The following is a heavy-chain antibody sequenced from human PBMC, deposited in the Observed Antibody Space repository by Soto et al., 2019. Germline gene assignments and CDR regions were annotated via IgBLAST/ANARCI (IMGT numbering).Heavy chain of an antibody. CDR3: ASSFTVPAAIAY. V-gene: IGHV1-3*01. Sequence: ASVKVSCKASGYTFTSYAMHWVRQAPGQRLEWMGWINGGNGNTKYSQKFQGRVTITRDTSASTAYMELSSLRSEDTAVYYCASSFTVPAAIAYWGQGTLVTVSS. CDR2: INGGNGNT. J-gene: IGHJ4*02. D-gene: IGHD2-2*02. CDR1: GYTFTSYA.